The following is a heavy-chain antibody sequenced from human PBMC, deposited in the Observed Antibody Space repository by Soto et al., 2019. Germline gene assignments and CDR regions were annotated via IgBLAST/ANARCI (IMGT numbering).Heavy chain of an antibody. CDR1: GDSIHSGDNY. V-gene: IGHV4-31*03. CDR2: IYCTGST. Sequence: SETLSLTCSVSGDSIHSGDNYWVWLRQHPGTGPGWIGYIYCTGSTYSNPSLSRRLTLCVNTSKKRFSLMLTAVPAADTPVYYCTRVFPHGSGSYLFDSWGQGTPVTVSS. CDR3: TRVFPHGSGSYLFDS. J-gene: IGHJ5*01. D-gene: IGHD3-10*01.